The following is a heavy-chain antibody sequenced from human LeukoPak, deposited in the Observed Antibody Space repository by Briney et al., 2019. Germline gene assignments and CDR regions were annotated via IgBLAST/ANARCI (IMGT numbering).Heavy chain of an antibody. V-gene: IGHV4-39*01. J-gene: IGHJ2*01. CDR3: ARHTVTPGSWWYFDL. CDR1: DGSISSSTYY. CDR2: IYYSGST. D-gene: IGHD4-17*01. Sequence: SETLSLTCTVSDGSISSSTYYWGWIRQPPGKGLERIGSIYYSGSTYYNPSLTSRITISVDTSKNQFSLNLNSVTAADTAVYYCARHTVTPGSWWYFDLWGRGTLVTVSS.